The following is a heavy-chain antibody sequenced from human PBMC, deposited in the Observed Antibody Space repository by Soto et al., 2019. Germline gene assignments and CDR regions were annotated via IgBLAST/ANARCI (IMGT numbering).Heavy chain of an antibody. CDR3: ARGSSSGLLGY. V-gene: IGHV1-69*02. CDR2: IIPILGIA. Sequence: QVQLVQSGAEVKKPGSSVKVSCKASGGTFSSYTISWVRQAPGQGLEWMGRIIPILGIANNAQKFQGRVTITADKSTSTAYMELSSLRSEDTAVYYCARGSSSGLLGYWGQGTLVTVSS. D-gene: IGHD6-6*01. CDR1: GGTFSSYT. J-gene: IGHJ4*02.